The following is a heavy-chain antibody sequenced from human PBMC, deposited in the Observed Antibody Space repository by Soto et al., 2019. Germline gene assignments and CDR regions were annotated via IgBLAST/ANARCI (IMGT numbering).Heavy chain of an antibody. CDR3: AGWNYGPYYFDY. D-gene: IGHD1-7*01. V-gene: IGHV4-34*01. CDR2: INHSGST. CDR1: GGSFSGYY. J-gene: IGHJ4*02. Sequence: QVQLQQWGAGLLKPSETLSLTCAVYGGSFSGYYWSWIRQPPGKGLEWIGEINHSGSTNYNPSLKIRVTISVATSKNQFSLKLSSVTAADTAVYYCAGWNYGPYYFDYWGQGTLVTVSS.